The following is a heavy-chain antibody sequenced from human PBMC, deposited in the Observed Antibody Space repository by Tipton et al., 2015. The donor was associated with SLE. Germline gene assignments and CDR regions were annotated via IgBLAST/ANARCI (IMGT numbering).Heavy chain of an antibody. V-gene: IGHV4-39*07. CDR2: IYYSGST. Sequence: TLSLTCTVSGGSISSSDYYWGWIRQPPGKGLGWIGSIYYSGSTYYNPSLKSRVTISVDTSKNQFSLKLSSVTAADTAVYYCARQGVRQRLVYWGQGTLVTVSS. CDR3: ARQGVRQRLVY. CDR1: GGSISSSDYY. D-gene: IGHD6-13*01. J-gene: IGHJ4*02.